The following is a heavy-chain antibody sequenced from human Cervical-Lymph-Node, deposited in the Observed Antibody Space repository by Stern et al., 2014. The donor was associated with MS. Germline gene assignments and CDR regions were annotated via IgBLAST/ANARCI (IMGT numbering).Heavy chain of an antibody. CDR1: EYTLKGNY. J-gene: IGHJ6*02. Sequence: VQLVQSGAEVRKPGASVKISCKASEYTLKGNYIHWVRQAPGQGLEWMGRINPNTGGTNYTQRFHGRVAVTRDTSISTVYMEIRGLRSDDTAVYYWARDAGHYDRGRNHHFYAMDVWGQGTTVTVSS. CDR2: INPNTGGT. V-gene: IGHV1-2*06. D-gene: IGHD3-22*01. CDR3: ARDAGHYDRGRNHHFYAMDV.